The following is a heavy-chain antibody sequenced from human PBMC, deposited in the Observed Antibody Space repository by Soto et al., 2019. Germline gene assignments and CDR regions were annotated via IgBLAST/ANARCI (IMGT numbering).Heavy chain of an antibody. CDR3: ARVSRGAFDI. J-gene: IGHJ3*02. CDR1: GYTFTNYY. Sequence: ASVKVSCKASGYTFTNYYMHWVRQAPGQGLEWMGVVNPSNANTNYAQKFQGRVTLTRDTSTSTVYMDLSSLRSDDTAVYYCARVSRGAFDIWGQGTKVTFSS. CDR2: VNPSNANT. V-gene: IGHV1-46*01.